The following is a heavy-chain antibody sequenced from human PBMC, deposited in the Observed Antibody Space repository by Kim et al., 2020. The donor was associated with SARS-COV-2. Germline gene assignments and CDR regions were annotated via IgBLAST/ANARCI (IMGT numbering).Heavy chain of an antibody. D-gene: IGHD3-22*01. Sequence: SRVTISVDTSKNQFSLKLSSVTAADTAVYYCARGSNPYPYYYDSSGDHDYWGQGTLVTVSS. V-gene: IGHV4-34*01. CDR3: ARGSNPYPYYYDSSGDHDY. J-gene: IGHJ4*02.